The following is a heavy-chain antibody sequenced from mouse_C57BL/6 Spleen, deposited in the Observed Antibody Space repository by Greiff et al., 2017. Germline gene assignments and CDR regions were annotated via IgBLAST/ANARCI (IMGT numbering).Heavy chain of an antibody. Sequence: EVQGVESGGDLVKPGGSLKLSCAASGFTFSSYGMSWVRQTPDKRLEWVATISSGGSYTYYPDSVKGRFTISRDNAKNTLYLQRSSLKSEDTAMYYCARRDYYYGSSSGIDYWGQGTTLTVSS. CDR1: GFTFSSYG. CDR2: ISSGGSYT. J-gene: IGHJ2*01. V-gene: IGHV5-6*01. D-gene: IGHD1-1*01. CDR3: ARRDYYYGSSSGIDY.